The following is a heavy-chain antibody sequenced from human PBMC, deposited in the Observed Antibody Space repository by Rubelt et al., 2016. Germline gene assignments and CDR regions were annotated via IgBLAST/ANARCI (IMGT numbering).Heavy chain of an antibody. J-gene: IGHJ4*02. V-gene: IGHV4-34*01. D-gene: IGHD6-19*01. CDR3: ARHVSGVAGSGLDY. Sequence: QVQLQQWGAGLLKPSETLSLTCAVYGGSFSGYYWSWIRQPPGKGLEWIGSIYYSGSTYYNPSLKSGVTIAVDTSKNQFSLKLSSVTAADTAVYYCARHVSGVAGSGLDYWGQGTLVTVSS. CDR1: GGSFSGYY. CDR2: IYYSGST.